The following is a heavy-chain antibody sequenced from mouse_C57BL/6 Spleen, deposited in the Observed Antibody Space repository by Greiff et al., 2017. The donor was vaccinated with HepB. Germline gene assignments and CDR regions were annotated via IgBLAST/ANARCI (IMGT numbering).Heavy chain of an antibody. D-gene: IGHD6-5*01. Sequence: EVQLVESGGGLVKPGGSLKLSCAASGFTFSDYGMHWVSQAPEKGLEWVAYISSGSSTIYYADKVKGRFTIARDNAKNTLFLQMTSLRAEDTAMYYGARSLSYLDYWGQGTTLTVSS. CDR2: ISSGSSTI. CDR3: ARSLSYLDY. J-gene: IGHJ2*01. CDR1: GFTFSDYG. V-gene: IGHV5-17*01.